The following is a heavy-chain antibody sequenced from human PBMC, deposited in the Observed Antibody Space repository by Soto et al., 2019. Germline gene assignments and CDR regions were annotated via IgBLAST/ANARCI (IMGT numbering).Heavy chain of an antibody. V-gene: IGHV1-18*01. CDR2: ISAYNGNT. J-gene: IGHJ4*02. D-gene: IGHD3-22*01. Sequence: QVQLVQSGAEVKKPGASVKVSCKASGYTFTSYGISWVRQAPGQGLEWMGWISAYNGNTNYAQKVQGSVTMTTDTSTSTDYMDLRSLRSDAAATDSGARGERSAYSGCFDYTGQGTLVTVSS. CDR3: ARGERSAYSGCFDY. CDR1: GYTFTSYG.